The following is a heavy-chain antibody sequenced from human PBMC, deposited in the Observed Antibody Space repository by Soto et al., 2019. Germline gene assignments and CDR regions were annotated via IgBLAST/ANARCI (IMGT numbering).Heavy chain of an antibody. D-gene: IGHD2-2*01. CDR3: VRYCSTTKCPFDY. CDR1: GGSISSGGSY. J-gene: IGHJ4*02. Sequence: SETLSLTCTVSGGSISSGGSYWCWIRQPPGKGLEWIGYIYYSGNTYFNPSLKSRVTLSVDTSKNQFSLNLSSVTAADTAVYYCVRYCSTTKCPFDYWGQGTLVTAPQ. CDR2: IYYSGNT. V-gene: IGHV4-30-4*01.